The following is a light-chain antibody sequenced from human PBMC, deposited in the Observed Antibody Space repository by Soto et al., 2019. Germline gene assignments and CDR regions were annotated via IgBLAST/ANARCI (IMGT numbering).Light chain of an antibody. Sequence: DIQMTQSPSTLSGSVGDRVTITCRASQTISSWLAWYQQKPGKAPKLLIYKASTLKSGVPSKFSGSGSGTEFTLTISSLQPDDFATYYCQQSYSTPLTFGAGTKVDIK. CDR3: QQSYSTPLT. V-gene: IGKV1-5*03. CDR2: KAS. CDR1: QTISSW. J-gene: IGKJ4*01.